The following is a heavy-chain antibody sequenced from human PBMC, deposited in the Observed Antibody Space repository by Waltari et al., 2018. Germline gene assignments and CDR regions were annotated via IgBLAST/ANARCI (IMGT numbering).Heavy chain of an antibody. CDR1: GYTLTELS. V-gene: IGHV1-24*01. CDR3: ATSITFGGVIVISYYFDY. CDR2: CDPEDGET. D-gene: IGHD3-16*02. J-gene: IGHJ4*02. Sequence: QVQLVQSGAEVKKPGASVKVSCKVSGYTLTELSMHWVRQAPGKGLEWMGVCDPEDGETIYAQKCQGRVTMTEYTATDTAYMELSSLRSEDTAVYYCATSITFGGVIVISYYFDYWGQGTLVTVSS.